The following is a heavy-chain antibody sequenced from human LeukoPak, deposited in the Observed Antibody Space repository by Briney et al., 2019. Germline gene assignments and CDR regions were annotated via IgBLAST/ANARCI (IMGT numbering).Heavy chain of an antibody. CDR1: GYTLTDLS. J-gene: IGHJ4*02. CDR3: ARDAYNWNYVGY. D-gene: IGHD1-20*01. Sequence: ASVKVSCKVSGYTLTDLSVHWVRQTPGKGLEWMGGFDPEDGETIYAQKFQGRVTMTRDTSTSTVYMELSSLRSEDTAVYYCARDAYNWNYVGYWGQGTLVTVSS. V-gene: IGHV1-24*01. CDR2: FDPEDGET.